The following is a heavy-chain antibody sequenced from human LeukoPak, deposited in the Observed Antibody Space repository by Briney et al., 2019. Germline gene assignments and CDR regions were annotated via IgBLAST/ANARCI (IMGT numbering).Heavy chain of an antibody. D-gene: IGHD1-26*01. V-gene: IGHV4-39*01. CDR3: ARQVYSGTHYFDY. CDR2: IYYSGST. Sequence: SETLSLTCTVSGGSISSRSCCWGWIRQPPGKGLEWIGTIYYSGSTYYNPSLKSRVTISVDTSKNQFSLRLSSVTAADTAVYYCARQVYSGTHYFDYWGQGTLVTVSS. CDR1: GGSISSRSCC. J-gene: IGHJ4*02.